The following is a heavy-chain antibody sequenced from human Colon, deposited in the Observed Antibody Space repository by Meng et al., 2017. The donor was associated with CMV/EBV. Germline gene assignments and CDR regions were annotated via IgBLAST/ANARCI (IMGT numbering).Heavy chain of an antibody. D-gene: IGHD1-26*01. CDR2: IIWNGDMT. J-gene: IGHJ4*02. CDR3: ASGSYSNILDY. V-gene: IGHV3-20*04. Sequence: GESLKISCAASGFTFEDYGMGWVRQAPGKGLEWVADIIWNGDMTGYAGSVRGRFTISRDNAKNSLYLQMNNLRVDDTAVYYCASGSYSNILDYWGQGTLVTVSS. CDR1: GFTFEDYG.